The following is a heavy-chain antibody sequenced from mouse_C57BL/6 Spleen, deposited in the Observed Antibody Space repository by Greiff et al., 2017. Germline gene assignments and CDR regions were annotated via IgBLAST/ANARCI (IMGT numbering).Heavy chain of an antibody. CDR2: IYPGDGDT. J-gene: IGHJ2*01. V-gene: IGHV1-82*01. CDR3: ARVNFYYGSSNYFDY. CDR1: GYAFSSSW. D-gene: IGHD1-1*01. Sequence: VKLQESGPELVKPGASVKISCKASGYAFSSSWMNWVKQRPGKGLEWIGRIYPGDGDTNYNGKFKGKATLTADKSSSTAYMQLNSLTSEDSAVYFCARVNFYYGSSNYFDYWGQGTTLTVSS.